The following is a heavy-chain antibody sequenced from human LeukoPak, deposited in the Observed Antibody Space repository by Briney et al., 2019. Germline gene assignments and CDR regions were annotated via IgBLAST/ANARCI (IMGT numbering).Heavy chain of an antibody. CDR2: ISYDGNNK. D-gene: IGHD5-18*01. CDR3: AKDRGAMVLYNWFDP. J-gene: IGHJ5*02. CDR1: GFTFSSYV. Sequence: GGSLRLSCAASGFTFSSYVMHWVRQAPGKGLEWVAVISYDGNNKYYADSVKGRFTISRDSSKNTLYLQMNSLRAEDTAVYYCAKDRGAMVLYNWFDPWGQGTLVTVSS. V-gene: IGHV3-30*04.